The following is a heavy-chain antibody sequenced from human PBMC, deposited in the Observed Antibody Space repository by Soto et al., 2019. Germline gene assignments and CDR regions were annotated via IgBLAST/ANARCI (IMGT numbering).Heavy chain of an antibody. CDR1: GFTFSSYG. CDR3: ARPNSAAGTMEFDY. J-gene: IGHJ4*02. D-gene: IGHD6-13*01. V-gene: IGHV3-30*03. Sequence: QVQLVESGGGVVQPGRSLRLSCAASGFTFSSYGMHWVRQAPGKGLEWVAVTSYDGSNKYYADSVKGRFTISRDNSKNTLYLQMNSLRAEDTAVYYCARPNSAAGTMEFDYWGQGTLVTVSS. CDR2: TSYDGSNK.